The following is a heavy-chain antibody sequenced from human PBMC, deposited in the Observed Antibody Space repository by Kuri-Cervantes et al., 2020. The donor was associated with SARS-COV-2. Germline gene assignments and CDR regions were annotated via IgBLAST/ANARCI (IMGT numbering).Heavy chain of an antibody. D-gene: IGHD3-10*01. CDR2: IDPLSLIT. Sequence: ASVKVSCKTSGYIFTNYYIHWVRQAPGQGLEWMGLIDPLSLITTYAQKFQDRLTMTRATSTTTVYMELSGLRSDDTAVYFCARSPAFGDYADFWGQGNRV. V-gene: IGHV1-46*01. CDR3: ARSPAFGDYADF. J-gene: IGHJ4*01. CDR1: GYIFTNYY.